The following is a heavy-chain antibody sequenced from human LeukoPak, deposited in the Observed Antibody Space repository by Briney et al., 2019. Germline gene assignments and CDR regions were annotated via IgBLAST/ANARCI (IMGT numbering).Heavy chain of an antibody. D-gene: IGHD4-17*01. CDR2: ISAYNGNT. CDR3: ARGLRRIDY. V-gene: IGHV1-18*01. J-gene: IGHJ4*02. Sequence: ASVKVSCKASGYIFTNHAMHWVRQAPGQGLEWMGWISAYNGNTNYAQKLQGRVTMTTDTSTSTAYMELRSLRSDDTAVYYCARGLRRIDYWGQGTLVTVSS. CDR1: GYIFTNHA.